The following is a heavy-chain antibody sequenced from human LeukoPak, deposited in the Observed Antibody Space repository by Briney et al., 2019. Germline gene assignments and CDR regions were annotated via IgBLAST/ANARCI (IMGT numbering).Heavy chain of an antibody. V-gene: IGHV3-23*01. CDR3: AKDLYSSGYYYHLDY. CDR2: ISGSGGST. Sequence: PGGSLRLSCAASGFTFSSYAMSWVRQAPGKGLEWVSAISGSGGSTYYADSVKGRFTISRDNSKNTLYLQVNSLRAEDTAVYYCAKDLYSSGYYYHLDYWGQGTLVTVSS. CDR1: GFTFSSYA. J-gene: IGHJ4*02. D-gene: IGHD3-22*01.